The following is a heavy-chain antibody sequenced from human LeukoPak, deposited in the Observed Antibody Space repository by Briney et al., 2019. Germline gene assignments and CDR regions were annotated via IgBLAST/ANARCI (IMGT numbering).Heavy chain of an antibody. CDR1: RGSLSSGDYY. Sequence: KASETLSLTCSVSRGSLSSGDYYWSWIRQPPGKGLEWIVYIYYSGSTYYDPSLKSRVTISVDTSKNQCSLKLSSVTAADTAVYYCARCIYSRDNYRVDYWGQGTLVTVSS. CDR3: ARCIYSRDNYRVDY. CDR2: IYYSGST. D-gene: IGHD4-11*01. V-gene: IGHV4-30-4*01. J-gene: IGHJ4*02.